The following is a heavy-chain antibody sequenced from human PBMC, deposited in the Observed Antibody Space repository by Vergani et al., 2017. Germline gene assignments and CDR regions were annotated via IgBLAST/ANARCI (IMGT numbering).Heavy chain of an antibody. J-gene: IGHJ6*02. V-gene: IGHV3-15*01. D-gene: IGHD4-11*01. CDR3: ARDSYSNYPYYYYGMDV. CDR2: IKSKTDGGTT. CDR1: GFTFSNAW. Sequence: EVQLVESGGGLVKPGGSLRLSCAASGFTFSNAWMSWVRQAPGKGLEWVGRIKSKTDGGTTDYAAPVKGRFTISRDDSKNTLYLQMNSLKTEDTAVYYCARDSYSNYPYYYYGMDVWGQGTTVTVSS.